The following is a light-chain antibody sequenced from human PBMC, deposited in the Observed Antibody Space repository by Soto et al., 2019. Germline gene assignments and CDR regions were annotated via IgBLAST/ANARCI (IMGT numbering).Light chain of an antibody. CDR2: DAS. J-gene: IGKJ1*01. V-gene: IGKV1-5*01. CDR1: QSISSW. CDR3: QQYNSRT. Sequence: DIQMTQSPSTLSASVGDRVTITCRASQSISSWLAWYQQKPGKAPKLLFYDASSLESGVPSRFSGSGSGTEFTLTISSLQPDDFATYYCQQYNSRTFGQGTKVEIK.